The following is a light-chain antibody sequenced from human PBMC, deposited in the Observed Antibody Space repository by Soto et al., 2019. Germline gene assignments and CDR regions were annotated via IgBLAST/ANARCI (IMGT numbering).Light chain of an antibody. V-gene: IGKV3-20*01. Sequence: IVLTQSPGTLSLSPGERATLSCRASQSVSTLYMTWYQQKPGQAPRLLIYSAHTRAAGIPDRFSGTGSGTDFTLSISRLEPEDFGFYYCQEYDSLSFGQGTRLEIK. CDR2: SAH. J-gene: IGKJ5*01. CDR3: QEYDSLS. CDR1: QSVSTLY.